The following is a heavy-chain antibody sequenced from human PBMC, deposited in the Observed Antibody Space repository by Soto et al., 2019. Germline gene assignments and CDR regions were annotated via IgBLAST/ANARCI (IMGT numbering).Heavy chain of an antibody. V-gene: IGHV4-4*02. CDR1: GGSISNSNW. J-gene: IGHJ4*02. CDR2: IFHSGST. Sequence: QVQLQESGPGLVKPSGTLSLTCAVLGGSISNSNWWTWVRQPPGKGLDWIGEIFHSGSTNYNSSLMCRVTISVDKANNQFSLKLSSVNAADTAVYYCAHRPIVGAAIWGQGTLVTVSS. CDR3: AHRPIVGAAI. D-gene: IGHD1-26*01.